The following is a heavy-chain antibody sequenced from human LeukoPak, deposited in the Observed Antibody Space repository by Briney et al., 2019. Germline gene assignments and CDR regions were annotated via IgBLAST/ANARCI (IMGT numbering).Heavy chain of an antibody. Sequence: SGTLSLTCAVSGGSISSTNWWSWVRQPPGMGLEWIGEIYDSGSTNYNPSLKSRVPISVDKPKNQFSLKLSSVTAADTAVYYCARGAGGYCGGDCYPDAFDIWGQGATVTVSS. CDR2: IYDSGST. D-gene: IGHD2-21*02. CDR1: GGSISSTNW. CDR3: ARGAGGYCGGDCYPDAFDI. V-gene: IGHV4-4*02. J-gene: IGHJ3*02.